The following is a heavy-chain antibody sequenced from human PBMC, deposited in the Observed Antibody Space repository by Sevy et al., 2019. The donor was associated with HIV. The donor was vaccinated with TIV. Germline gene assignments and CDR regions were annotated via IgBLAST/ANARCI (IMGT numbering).Heavy chain of an antibody. CDR2: IYYSGST. CDR3: ARGLFDY. J-gene: IGHJ4*02. V-gene: IGHV4-61*01. CDR1: GDSVSGGNYY. Sequence: SETLSLTCTVSGDSVSGGNYYWSWIRQPPGKGLAWIGYIYYSGSTNYNPSLQSRVTISIDTSKNQFSLRLTSVTAADTAVYYCARGLFDYWGQGTLVTVSS.